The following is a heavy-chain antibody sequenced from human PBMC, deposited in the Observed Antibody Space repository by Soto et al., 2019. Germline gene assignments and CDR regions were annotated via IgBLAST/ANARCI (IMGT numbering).Heavy chain of an antibody. CDR3: ARNYDSTAGGAFDI. V-gene: IGHV3-53*01. CDR1: GFTVSSNY. D-gene: IGHD3-22*01. CDR2: IYSGGST. Sequence: EVQLVESGGGLIQPGGSLRLSCAASGFTVSSNYMSWVRQAPGKGLEWVSVIYSGGSTDYADSVKGRFTISRDNSKNPLYLQMTSLRAEDTAVYYCARNYDSTAGGAFDIWGQGTMVTVSS. J-gene: IGHJ3*02.